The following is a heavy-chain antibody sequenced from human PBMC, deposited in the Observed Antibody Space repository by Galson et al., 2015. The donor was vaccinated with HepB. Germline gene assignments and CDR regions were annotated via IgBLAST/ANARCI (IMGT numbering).Heavy chain of an antibody. D-gene: IGHD1-26*01. V-gene: IGHV3-23*01. J-gene: IGHJ3*02. CDR3: AKKPVSWVRVAFDM. Sequence: SLRLSCAASGFTFSSYAMSWVRQAPGKGLEWVSAISGSGDSTYYADSVKGRFTISRDNSKNTLYLQMNSLRAEDTAVYYCAKKPVSWVRVAFDMWGQGTMVTVSS. CDR1: GFTFSSYA. CDR2: ISGSGDST.